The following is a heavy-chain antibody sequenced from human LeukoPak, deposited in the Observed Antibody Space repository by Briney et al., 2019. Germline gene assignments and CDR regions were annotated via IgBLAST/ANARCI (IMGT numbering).Heavy chain of an antibody. V-gene: IGHV1-69*05. J-gene: IGHJ4*02. CDR3: ARLPSYYYGSGSHSDY. CDR1: VGTFSSYA. D-gene: IGHD3-10*01. Sequence: SVKVSCKASVGTFSSYAISWVRQAPRQGLEWMGGIFPIFGTANYAQKFQGRVTITTDESTSTAYMELSSLRSEDTAVYYCARLPSYYYGSGSHSDYWGQGTLVTVSS. CDR2: IFPIFGTA.